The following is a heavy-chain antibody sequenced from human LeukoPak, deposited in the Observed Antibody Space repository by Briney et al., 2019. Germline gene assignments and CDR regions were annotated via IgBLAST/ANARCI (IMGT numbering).Heavy chain of an antibody. D-gene: IGHD1-1*01. CDR2: ISGSGGST. CDR3: AKVDGRRYWNDPYDAFDI. Sequence: GGSLRLSCAASGFTFSSYSMNWVRQAPGKGLEWVSAISGSGGSTYYADSVKGRFTISRDNSKNTLYLQMNSPRAEDTAVYYCAKVDGRRYWNDPYDAFDIWGQGTMVTVSS. CDR1: GFTFSSYS. V-gene: IGHV3-23*01. J-gene: IGHJ3*02.